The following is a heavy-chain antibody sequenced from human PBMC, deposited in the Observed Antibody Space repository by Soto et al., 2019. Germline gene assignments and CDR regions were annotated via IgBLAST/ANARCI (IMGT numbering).Heavy chain of an antibody. J-gene: IGHJ3*02. CDR3: ARDQGSGWYGAGNDAFDI. D-gene: IGHD6-19*01. CDR1: GYTFTSYG. Sequence: ASVKVSCKASGYTFTSYGISWVRQAPGQGLEWMGWISAYNGNTNYAQKLQGRVTMTTDTSTSTAYMELRSLRSDDTAVYYCARDQGSGWYGAGNDAFDIWGQGTMVTVSS. CDR2: ISAYNGNT. V-gene: IGHV1-18*01.